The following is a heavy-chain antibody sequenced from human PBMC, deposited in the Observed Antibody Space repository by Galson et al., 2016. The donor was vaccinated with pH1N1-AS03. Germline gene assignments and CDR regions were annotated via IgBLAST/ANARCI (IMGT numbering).Heavy chain of an antibody. CDR1: GYSFSSYW. V-gene: IGHV5-51*01. Sequence: SGAEVKKPGESLKISCKGSGYSFSSYWIVWVRQMPGKGLEWMGIIYPGDSDTTYSPSFQGQVTISADKSISTAYLQWSSLKASDTAICYWARQQFDGMGVWGQGSTVSVSS. CDR3: ARQQFDGMGV. CDR2: IYPGDSDT. D-gene: IGHD3-10*01. J-gene: IGHJ6*02.